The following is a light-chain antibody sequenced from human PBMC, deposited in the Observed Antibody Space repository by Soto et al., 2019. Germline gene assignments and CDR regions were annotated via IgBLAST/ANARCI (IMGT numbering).Light chain of an antibody. V-gene: IGKV3-20*01. CDR2: GAS. CDR3: QQYGSSTSLT. CDR1: QSVSSSY. Sequence: EIVLTQSPGTLSLSPGERATLSCRASQSVSSSYLAWYQQKPGQAPRLLIYGASSRATGIPDRFSGSGSGTDFTLTISRLEPEDFAVYYCQQYGSSTSLTFGGGTKV. J-gene: IGKJ4*01.